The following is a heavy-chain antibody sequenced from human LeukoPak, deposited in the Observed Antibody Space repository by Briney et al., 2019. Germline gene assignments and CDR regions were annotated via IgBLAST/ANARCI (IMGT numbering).Heavy chain of an antibody. Sequence: PGGSLRLSCAASGFTVSSNYMSWVRQAPGKGLEWVSVIYSGGSTYYADSVKGRFTISRDNSKNTLYLQMNSLRAEDTAVYYCARDLGDFWSGYYFFDYWGQGTLVTVSS. CDR3: ARDLGDFWSGYYFFDY. J-gene: IGHJ4*02. V-gene: IGHV3-53*01. CDR2: IYSGGST. CDR1: GFTVSSNY. D-gene: IGHD3-3*01.